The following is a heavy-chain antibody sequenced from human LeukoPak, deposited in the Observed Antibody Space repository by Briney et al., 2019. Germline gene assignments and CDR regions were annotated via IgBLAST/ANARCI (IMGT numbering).Heavy chain of an antibody. V-gene: IGHV1-2*02. J-gene: IGHJ6*03. D-gene: IGHD5-12*01. CDR2: INPNSGGT. CDR1: GYTFTGYY. CDR3: ARLYSGYGNYYYYMDV. Sequence: WASVKVSCKASGYTFTGYYMHWVRQAPGQGLEWMGWINPNSGGTNYAQKFQGRVTMTGDTSISTAYMELSSLRSDDTAVYYCARLYSGYGNYYYYMDVWGKGTTVTVSS.